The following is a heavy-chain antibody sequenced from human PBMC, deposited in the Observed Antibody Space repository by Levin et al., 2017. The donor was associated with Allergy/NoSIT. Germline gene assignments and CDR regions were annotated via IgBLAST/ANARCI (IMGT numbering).Heavy chain of an antibody. D-gene: IGHD3-22*01. CDR1: GYTFTSYY. V-gene: IGHV1-46*01. CDR3: ARGPHLTSSGYYPYFDY. CDR2: INPSGGRT. Sequence: ASVKVSCKASGYTFTSYYMHWVRQAPGQGLEWMGFINPSGGRTSIAQKFQGRVTMTRDTSTSTVYMELSSLRSEDTAVYYCARGPHLTSSGYYPYFDYWGQGSLVTVSS. J-gene: IGHJ4*02.